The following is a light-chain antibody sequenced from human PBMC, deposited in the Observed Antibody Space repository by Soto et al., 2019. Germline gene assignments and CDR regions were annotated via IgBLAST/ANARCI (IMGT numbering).Light chain of an antibody. V-gene: IGKV4-1*01. J-gene: IGKJ4*01. CDR3: QQYYCTPLT. CDR1: QSVLYSSNNKNY. CDR2: WAC. Sequence: DIVMTQSPDSLAVSLGERATINCKSSQSVLYSSNNKNYLAWYQQKPGQPPKLLIYWACTRESGVPDRFSSSGSGTDFTLTISSLQAEDVAVYFCQQYYCTPLTGRGGTKVEIK.